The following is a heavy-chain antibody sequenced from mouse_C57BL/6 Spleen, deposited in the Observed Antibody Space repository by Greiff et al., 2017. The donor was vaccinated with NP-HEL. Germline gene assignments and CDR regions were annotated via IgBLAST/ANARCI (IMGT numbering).Heavy chain of an antibody. CDR3: ARKYYYGSEYDCGY. J-gene: IGHJ2*01. CDR2: IWWDDDK. D-gene: IGHD1-1*01. V-gene: IGHV8-8*01. CDR1: GFSLSTFGMG. Sequence: QVTLKVSGPGILQPSQTLSLTCSFSGFSLSTFGMGVGWIRQPSGKGLEWLAHIWWDDDKYSNPALKGRLTISKDTSKNQGFLKIANVDTADTATYYGARKYYYGSEYDCGYWGQGTTLTVSS.